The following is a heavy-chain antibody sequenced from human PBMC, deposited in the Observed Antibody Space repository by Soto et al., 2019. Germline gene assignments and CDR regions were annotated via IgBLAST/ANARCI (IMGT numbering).Heavy chain of an antibody. J-gene: IGHJ4*02. V-gene: IGHV1-18*04. CDR3: ARDKMIDDFGLGSFDY. CDR1: GYTFTSFG. D-gene: IGHD3-10*01. CDR2: ISGYNGKT. Sequence: QVQMVQSGVEVKKPGASVKVSCKASGYTFTSFGVSWVRQAPGQGPEWMGWISGYNGKTKYAQRVQGRDTMTTDTSTNTAYMELRSLRSDDTAVYFCARDKMIDDFGLGSFDYWGQGTVVTVSS.